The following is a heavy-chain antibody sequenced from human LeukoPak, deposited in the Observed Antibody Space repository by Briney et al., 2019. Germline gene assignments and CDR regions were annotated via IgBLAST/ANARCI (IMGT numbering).Heavy chain of an antibody. Sequence: SGTLSLTCAVSGGSISSSNWWSWVRQPPGKGLEWIGEIYHSGSTNYNPSLKSRVTISVDKSKNQFSLKLSSVTAADTAVYYRASFAIGYCSGGSCYEAVALFDYRGQGTLVTVSS. J-gene: IGHJ4*02. CDR1: GGSISSSNW. CDR2: IYHSGST. V-gene: IGHV4-4*02. CDR3: ASFAIGYCSGGSCYEAVALFDY. D-gene: IGHD2-15*01.